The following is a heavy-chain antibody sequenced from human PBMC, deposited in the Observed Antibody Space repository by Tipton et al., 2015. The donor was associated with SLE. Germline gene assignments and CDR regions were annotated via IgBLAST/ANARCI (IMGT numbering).Heavy chain of an antibody. D-gene: IGHD3-10*01. CDR1: GFTFSSYW. Sequence: SLRLSCAASGFTFSSYWMSWVRQAPGKGLEWVANTKQDGSEKYYVDSVKGRFTISRDNAKNSLYLQMNSLRAEDTAVYYCARVGFGELDAFDIWGQGTMVTVSS. V-gene: IGHV3-7*03. CDR2: TKQDGSEK. J-gene: IGHJ3*02. CDR3: ARVGFGELDAFDI.